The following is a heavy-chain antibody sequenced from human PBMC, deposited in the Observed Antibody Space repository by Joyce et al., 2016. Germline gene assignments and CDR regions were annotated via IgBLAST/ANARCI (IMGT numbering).Heavy chain of an antibody. J-gene: IGHJ6*03. D-gene: IGHD1-20*01. V-gene: IGHV4-39*01. CDR3: ARGEYNWNLAGYMDV. Sequence: QLQLQESGPGVVKPSETLSLTCTVSGGSIRNNNDHWGWIRQPPGKGLEWIGRIYYTGSPFYNPSLKSRVTISVDTSKNQFSLKLSSVTAADTAVYYCARGEYNWNLAGYMDVWGKGTTVIVSS. CDR1: GGSIRNNNDH. CDR2: IYYTGSP.